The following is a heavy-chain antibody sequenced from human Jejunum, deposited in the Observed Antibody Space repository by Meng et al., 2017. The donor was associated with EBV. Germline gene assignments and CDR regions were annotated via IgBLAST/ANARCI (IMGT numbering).Heavy chain of an antibody. J-gene: IGHJ4*02. CDR1: GGSISSSSYY. Sequence: RLQAPGPGLVKPSAPLSRTCTVSGGSISSSSYYWGWIRQPPGKGLEWIGTYYNSGSTYYNPSLKSRVTISVDTSKNQFSLKLISVTAADTAAYYCARQGPSGRTFDYWGQGTLVTVSS. CDR2: YYNSGST. CDR3: ARQGPSGRTFDY. D-gene: IGHD1-26*01. V-gene: IGHV4-39*01.